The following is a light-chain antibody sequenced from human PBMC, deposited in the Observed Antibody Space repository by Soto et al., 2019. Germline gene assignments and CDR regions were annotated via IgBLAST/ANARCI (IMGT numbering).Light chain of an antibody. J-gene: IGKJ1*01. CDR3: QQTYSTPRT. Sequence: DIQMTQSPSSLSSSVGDRVTITCRASQSISTYLNWYKQTPGKAPNLLIYAASSLQSGVPSRFSGSGSGTDFTLTISSLQPEDFATYYCQQTYSTPRTFGQGTKVDIK. CDR2: AAS. V-gene: IGKV1-39*01. CDR1: QSISTY.